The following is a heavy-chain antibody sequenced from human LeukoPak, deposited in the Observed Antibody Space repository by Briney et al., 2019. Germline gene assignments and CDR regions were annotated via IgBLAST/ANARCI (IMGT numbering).Heavy chain of an antibody. J-gene: IGHJ4*02. CDR1: GYTLTELT. D-gene: IGHD3-22*01. CDR2: FEPEDAQT. CDR3: ATRKFRDYYKGIDY. Sequence: ASLKVSCKVSGYTLTELTIHWVRQASGKGLEWMGCFEPEDAQTIYAQNFQGRVTMTGDTSADTVYMELSSLRSGDTAVYYCATRKFRDYYKGIDYWGQGTRVTVSS. V-gene: IGHV1-24*01.